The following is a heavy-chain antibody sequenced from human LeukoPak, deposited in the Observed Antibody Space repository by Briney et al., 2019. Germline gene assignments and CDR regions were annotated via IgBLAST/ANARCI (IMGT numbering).Heavy chain of an antibody. CDR3: ARVAFRSSSYISGIEY. J-gene: IGHJ4*02. Sequence: PGGPLSLPLAAPEFTARSNYMSWVRQPQGKRLGGGPVLYSGGSIYYADSVKGRFTISRDNSKITLYLQMNSLRAEDTAVYYCARVAFRSSSYISGIEYWGQGTLVTVSS. CDR2: LYSGGSI. D-gene: IGHD6-6*01. CDR1: EFTARSNY. V-gene: IGHV3-53*01.